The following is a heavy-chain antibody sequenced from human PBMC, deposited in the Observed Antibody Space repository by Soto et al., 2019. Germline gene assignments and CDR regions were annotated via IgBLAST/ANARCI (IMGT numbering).Heavy chain of an antibody. J-gene: IGHJ4*02. D-gene: IGHD3-22*01. CDR2: IYYSGST. CDR1: GGSISSSSYY. V-gene: IGHV4-39*01. CDR3: ANASSGYLVDY. Sequence: SETLSLTCTVSGGSISSSSYYWGWIRQPPGKGLEWIGSIYYSGSTHYNPSLKSRVTISVDTSKNQFSLKLSSVTADDTAVYYCANASSGYLVDYWGQGTLVTVSS.